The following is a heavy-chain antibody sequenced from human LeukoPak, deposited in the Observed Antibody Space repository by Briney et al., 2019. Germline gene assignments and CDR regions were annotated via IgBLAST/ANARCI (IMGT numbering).Heavy chain of an antibody. D-gene: IGHD6-13*01. CDR2: IYYSGST. Sequence: PSETLSLTCTVSGGSISSGGYYWSWIRQHSGKGLEWIGYIYYSGSTYYNPSLKSRVTISVDTSKNQFSLKLSSVTAADTAVYYCARDEASSSWDQKFDYWGQGTLVTVSS. V-gene: IGHV4-31*03. J-gene: IGHJ4*02. CDR1: GGSISSGGYY. CDR3: ARDEASSSWDQKFDY.